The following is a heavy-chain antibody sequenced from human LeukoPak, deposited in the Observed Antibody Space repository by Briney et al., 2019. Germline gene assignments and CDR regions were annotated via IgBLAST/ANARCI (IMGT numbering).Heavy chain of an antibody. D-gene: IGHD4/OR15-4a*01. J-gene: IGHJ4*02. Sequence: GGSLRLSCAASGFPFNSFWMHWVRQAPGKGLVWVSDMNEYSTTIRYADSVKGRFTISRDNAKSILYLQMNNLRAEDTAMYFCARGGANPVDHWGQGTLVTVSS. CDR3: ARGGANPVDH. CDR2: MNEYSTTI. V-gene: IGHV3-74*01. CDR1: GFPFNSFW.